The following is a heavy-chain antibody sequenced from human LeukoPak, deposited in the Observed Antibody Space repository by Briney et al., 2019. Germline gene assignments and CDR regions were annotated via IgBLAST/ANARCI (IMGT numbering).Heavy chain of an antibody. D-gene: IGHD7-27*01. CDR3: ARDLSSTSNWELDY. CDR1: GYTFIHYF. CDR2: INSNTGGT. J-gene: IGHJ4*02. Sequence: ASVKVSCKASGYTFIHYFIHWVRQAPGQGLGWMGRINSNTGGTEYTQKFQGRVTMTRDTSITTVYMELSSLTSDDSAVYYCARDLSSTSNWELDYWGQGTLVTVSS. V-gene: IGHV1-2*06.